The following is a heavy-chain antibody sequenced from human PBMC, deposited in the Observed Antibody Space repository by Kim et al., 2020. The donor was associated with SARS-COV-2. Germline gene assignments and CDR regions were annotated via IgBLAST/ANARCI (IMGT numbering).Heavy chain of an antibody. V-gene: IGHV3-30-3*01. CDR2: ISFDGSEK. CDR3: SRGGEEEVVADGYFYYGMDV. Sequence: GGSLRLSCAASVFTFRSYAMYWVRQAPGKGLEWVAVISFDGSEKDYTDSVKGRFTISRENSENTMYLEMNSLRVEDTAVYYCSRGGEEEVVADGYFYYGMDVWGQGTMVTVS. J-gene: IGHJ6*02. CDR1: VFTFRSYA. D-gene: IGHD2-2*01.